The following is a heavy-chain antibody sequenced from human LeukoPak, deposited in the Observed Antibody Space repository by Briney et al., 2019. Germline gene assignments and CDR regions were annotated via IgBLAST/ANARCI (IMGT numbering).Heavy chain of an antibody. D-gene: IGHD4-17*01. CDR3: TTRLGYGDYAYGMDV. J-gene: IGHJ6*02. CDR1: GFTFSNAW. Sequence: GGSLRLSCAASGFTFSNAWMSWVRQAPGKGPEWVGRIKSKTDGGTTDYAAPVKGRFTISRDDSKNTLYLQMNSLKTEDTAVYYCTTRLGYGDYAYGMDVWGQGTTVTVSS. V-gene: IGHV3-15*01. CDR2: IKSKTDGGTT.